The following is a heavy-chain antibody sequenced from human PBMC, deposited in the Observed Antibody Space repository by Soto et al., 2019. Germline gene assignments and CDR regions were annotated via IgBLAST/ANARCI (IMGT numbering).Heavy chain of an antibody. CDR3: ASGWMAAFDN. D-gene: IGHD2-2*03. V-gene: IGHV4-59*11. CDR1: GDSIKTHY. Sequence: LSLTCNVTGDSIKTHYWSWIRQAPGKGLEWIGYIYYSGSTLYNPSLKRRVTISADTAKNQFSLRLTSLTAADTAVYYCASGWMAAFDNWGQGTLVTVSS. J-gene: IGHJ4*02. CDR2: IYYSGST.